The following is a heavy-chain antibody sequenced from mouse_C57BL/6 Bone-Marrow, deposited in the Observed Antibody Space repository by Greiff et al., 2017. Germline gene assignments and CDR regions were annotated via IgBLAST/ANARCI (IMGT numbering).Heavy chain of an antibody. CDR1: GYTFTSYW. CDR2: IYPGSGST. Sequence: QVQLQQPGAELVKPGASVKMSCKASGYTFTSYWITWVKQRPGQGLEWIGDIYPGSGSTNYNEKFKSKATLTVDTSSSTAYMQLSSLTSEDSAVYYCARGGTTVVADWYFDVWGTGTTVTVSS. CDR3: ARGGTTVVADWYFDV. D-gene: IGHD1-1*01. J-gene: IGHJ1*03. V-gene: IGHV1-55*01.